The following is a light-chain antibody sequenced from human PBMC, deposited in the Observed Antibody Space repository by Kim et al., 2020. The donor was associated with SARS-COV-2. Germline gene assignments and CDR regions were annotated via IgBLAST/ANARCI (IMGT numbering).Light chain of an antibody. CDR2: ETS. J-gene: IGKJ1*01. CDR3: QQYQNYWT. CDR1: QSIADW. V-gene: IGKV1-5*03. Sequence: DIQMTQSHSTLSASVGDRVTITCRASQSIADWLAWYQQRPGKAPKLLIYETSNLESGVPSRFSGTRSGTEFTLTISSLQPDDFATYYCQQYQNYWTFGQGTKVDI.